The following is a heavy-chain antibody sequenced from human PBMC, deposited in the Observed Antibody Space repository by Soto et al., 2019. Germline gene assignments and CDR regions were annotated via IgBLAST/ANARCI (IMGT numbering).Heavy chain of an antibody. Sequence: AAVKFCCKASGYTFTSYGISWVRQAPGQGLEWMGWISAKKGNTKYAQKFQGRVTMTTDTSTSTAYMELRSLRSDDTAVYYCAREILSPDFYFHGMDVWRQGTTVTVSS. CDR2: ISAKKGNT. D-gene: IGHD2-15*01. CDR1: GYTFTSYG. CDR3: AREILSPDFYFHGMDV. J-gene: IGHJ6*01. V-gene: IGHV1-18*04.